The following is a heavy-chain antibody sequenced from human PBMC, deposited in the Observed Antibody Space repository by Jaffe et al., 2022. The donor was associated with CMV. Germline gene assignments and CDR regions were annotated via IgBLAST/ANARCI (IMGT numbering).Heavy chain of an antibody. CDR3: ARDQLGAVLAADDY. Sequence: EVQLVESGGGLVKPGGSLRLSCAASGFTFSSYSMNWVRQAPGKGLEWVSSISSSSSYIYYADSVKGRFTISRDNAKNSLYLQMNSLRAEDTAVYYCARDQLGAVLAADDYWGQGTLVTVSS. D-gene: IGHD3-9*01. J-gene: IGHJ4*02. V-gene: IGHV3-21*01. CDR1: GFTFSSYS. CDR2: ISSSSSYI.